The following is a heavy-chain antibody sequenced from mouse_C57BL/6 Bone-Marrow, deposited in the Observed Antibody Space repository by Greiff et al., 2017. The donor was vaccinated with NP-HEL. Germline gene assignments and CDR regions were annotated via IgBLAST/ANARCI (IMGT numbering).Heavy chain of an antibody. J-gene: IGHJ3*01. V-gene: IGHV1-81*01. Sequence: QVQLQQSGAELARPGASVKLSCKASGYTFTSYGISWVKQRTGQGLEWIGEIYPRSGNTYYNEKFKGKATLTADKSSSTAYMELRSLTSEDSAVYFCARYGPPLWFAYWGQGTLVTVSA. CDR1: GYTFTSYG. D-gene: IGHD1-2*01. CDR3: ARYGPPLWFAY. CDR2: IYPRSGNT.